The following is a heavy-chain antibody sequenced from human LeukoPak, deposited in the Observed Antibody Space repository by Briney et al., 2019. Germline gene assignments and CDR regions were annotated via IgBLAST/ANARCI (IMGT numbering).Heavy chain of an antibody. D-gene: IGHD4-17*01. CDR3: ARDVHGDYGSGWFDP. Sequence: SVKVSCKTSGGTFNNSAISWVRQAPGQGLEWLGGIMPLFGTAGYAQKFQGRVTITKDESTRTVYLELTSLTSNDTAVYYCARDVHGDYGSGWFDPWGQGTLVSVSS. J-gene: IGHJ5*02. CDR2: IMPLFGTA. CDR1: GGTFNNSA. V-gene: IGHV1-69*05.